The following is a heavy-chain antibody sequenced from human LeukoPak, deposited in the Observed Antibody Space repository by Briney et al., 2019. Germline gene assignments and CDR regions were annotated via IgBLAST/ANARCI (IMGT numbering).Heavy chain of an antibody. V-gene: IGHV3-23*01. J-gene: IGHJ2*01. CDR1: GFTFSTYY. Sequence: PGGSLRLSCAASGFTFSTYYMNWVRQAPGKGLEWVSAISGSGGSTYYADSVKGRFTISRDNSKNTLYLQMNSLRAEDTAVYYCAKVSTVIHWYFDLWGRGTLVTVSS. CDR3: AKVSTVIHWYFDL. D-gene: IGHD4-17*01. CDR2: ISGSGGST.